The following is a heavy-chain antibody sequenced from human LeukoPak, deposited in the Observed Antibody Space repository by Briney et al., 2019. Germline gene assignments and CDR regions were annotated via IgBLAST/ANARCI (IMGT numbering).Heavy chain of an antibody. Sequence: GGSLRLSCAASGFTFSSYWMNWVRQAPGKGLVWVSRIASDGSSTTYADSVKGRFSISRDNAKNTLYLQMNSLRAEDTAVYYCAKDGQWRGLNYWGQGTLVTVSS. D-gene: IGHD6-19*01. CDR2: IASDGSST. V-gene: IGHV3-74*01. J-gene: IGHJ4*02. CDR1: GFTFSSYW. CDR3: AKDGQWRGLNY.